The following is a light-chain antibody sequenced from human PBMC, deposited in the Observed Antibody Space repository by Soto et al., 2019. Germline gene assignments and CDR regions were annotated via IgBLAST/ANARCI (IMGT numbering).Light chain of an antibody. CDR3: QQYNSYWT. Sequence: DIQMTQSPSTLSASVGDRVTITCRATQSISNSLAWYQQKPGKAPKLLIYKASSLESGVPSRFSCRGSGTEFTLTITSLQPDDFATYYCQQYNSYWTFGQGTKVEIK. CDR1: QSISNS. CDR2: KAS. V-gene: IGKV1-5*03. J-gene: IGKJ1*01.